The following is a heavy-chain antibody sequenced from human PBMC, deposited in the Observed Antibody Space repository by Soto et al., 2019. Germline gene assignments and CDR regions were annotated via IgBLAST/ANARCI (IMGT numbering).Heavy chain of an antibody. CDR3: ARGLILWFGELSRRGGYYFYMDV. CDR2: INDSGNI. V-gene: IGHV4-34*01. D-gene: IGHD3-10*01. CDR1: GGSFSGYQ. Sequence: QVQLQQWGAGLLKPSETLSLTCAVYGGSFSGYQWSWIRQTPGKGLEWIGEINDSGNINYNPSLKSPVTIFVDTAKKQISLKLSSVPAADTAVYYCARGLILWFGELSRRGGYYFYMDVWGKGTTVTVSS. J-gene: IGHJ6*03.